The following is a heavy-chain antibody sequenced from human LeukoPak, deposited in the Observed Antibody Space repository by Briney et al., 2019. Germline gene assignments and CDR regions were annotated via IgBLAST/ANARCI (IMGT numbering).Heavy chain of an antibody. J-gene: IGHJ4*02. V-gene: IGHV3-30*02. CDR2: IRYDGSDT. CDR1: GFIFTDCG. CDR3: AKRIVVVVAATYY. D-gene: IGHD2-15*01. Sequence: GGSLRPSCAAPGFIFTDCGMRWLRQAPSKGLEWLTFIRYDGSDTYYADSVKGRFTISRDNSKTTLYLRMNSLRAEDTAIYYCAKRIVVVVAATYYWGQGTLVTVSS.